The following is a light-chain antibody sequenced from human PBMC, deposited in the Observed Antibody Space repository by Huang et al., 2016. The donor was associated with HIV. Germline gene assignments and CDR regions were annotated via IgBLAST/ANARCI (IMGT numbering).Light chain of an antibody. Sequence: EIVLTQSPGTLSLSPGERATLSCRASQSVSSSYLAWYQQKTGQAPRLLFYGASSRATGIPDRFSGRGSGTDFTLTISRLEPEDFAVYYCQQYDSSPWTFGQGTKVEIK. V-gene: IGKV3-20*01. CDR2: GAS. CDR3: QQYDSSPWT. J-gene: IGKJ1*01. CDR1: QSVSSSY.